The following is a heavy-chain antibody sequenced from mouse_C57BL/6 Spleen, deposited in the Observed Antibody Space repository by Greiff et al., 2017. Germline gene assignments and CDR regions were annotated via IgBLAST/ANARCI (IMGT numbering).Heavy chain of an antibody. Sequence: EVQLVQSGPELVKPGASVKISCKASGYSFTGYYMNWVKQSPEKSLEWIGEINPSTGGTTYNQKFKAKATLTVDKSSSTAYMQLKSLTSVDSAVYYGARSGSSRSSDYWGEGTTLTVSS. CDR2: INPSTGGT. J-gene: IGHJ2*01. D-gene: IGHD1-1*01. V-gene: IGHV1-42*01. CDR1: GYSFTGYY. CDR3: ARSGSSRSSDY.